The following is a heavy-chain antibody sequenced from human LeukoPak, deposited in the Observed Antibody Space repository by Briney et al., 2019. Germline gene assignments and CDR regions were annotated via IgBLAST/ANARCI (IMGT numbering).Heavy chain of an antibody. V-gene: IGHV1-46*01. Sequence: GASVKVSCKASGYTFISNYIHWVRQAPGQGLEWMGIINPSGGGTSYAQKFQGRVTMTRDTSISTAYMELSRLRSDDTAVYYCARDGDIAINWFDPWGQGTLVTVSS. D-gene: IGHD5-12*01. CDR1: GYTFISNY. J-gene: IGHJ5*02. CDR3: ARDGDIAINWFDP. CDR2: INPSGGGT.